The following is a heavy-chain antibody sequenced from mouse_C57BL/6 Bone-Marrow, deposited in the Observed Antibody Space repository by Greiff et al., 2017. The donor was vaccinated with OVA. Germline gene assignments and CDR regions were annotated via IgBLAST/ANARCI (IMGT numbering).Heavy chain of an antibody. CDR1: GYSITSGYY. V-gene: IGHV3-6*01. CDR2: ISYDGSN. D-gene: IGHD1-1*01. J-gene: IGHJ2*01. Sequence: ESGPGLVKPSQSLSLTCSVTGYSITSGYYWNWIRQFPGNKLEWMGYISYDGSNNSNPSLKNRISITRDTSKNQFFLKLNSVTTEDTATYYCARDYYGSYFDYWGQGTTLTVSS. CDR3: ARDYYGSYFDY.